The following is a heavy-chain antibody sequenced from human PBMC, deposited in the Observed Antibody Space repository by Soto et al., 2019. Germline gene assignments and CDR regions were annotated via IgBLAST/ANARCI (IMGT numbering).Heavy chain of an antibody. V-gene: IGHV3-74*01. CDR3: ASAGPFSSESPYWYFDL. CDR1: GFTFSSYW. Sequence: GGSLRLSCAASGFTFSSYWMHWVRQAPGKGLVWVSRINSDGSSTSYADSVKGRFTISRDNAKNTLYLQMNSLRAEDTPVYYCASAGPFSSESPYWYFDLWGRGTLVTVSS. J-gene: IGHJ2*01. D-gene: IGHD3-10*01. CDR2: INSDGSST.